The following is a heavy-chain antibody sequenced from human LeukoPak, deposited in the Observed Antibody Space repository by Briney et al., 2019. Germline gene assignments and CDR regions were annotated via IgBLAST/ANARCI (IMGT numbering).Heavy chain of an antibody. CDR2: VKQDGSEE. Sequence: GGSLRLSCAASGFTFSRHWMSWVRQAPGKGLEWVANVKQDGSEEFYVDSVKGRFTISRDNAKNSLYLQMNSLRAEDTAVYYCARGDSSGYNDYWGQGTLVTVSS. CDR3: ARGDSSGYNDY. D-gene: IGHD3-22*01. CDR1: GFTFSRHW. J-gene: IGHJ4*02. V-gene: IGHV3-7*01.